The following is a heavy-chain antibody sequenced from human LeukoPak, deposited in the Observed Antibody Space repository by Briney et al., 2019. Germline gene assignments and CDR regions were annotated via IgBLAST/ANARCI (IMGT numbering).Heavy chain of an antibody. Sequence: GGSLRLSCAASGFTFTAYAMSWFRQTPGKGLEWVGNIHQAGSVTNYVDAVKGRFTISRDNARNSVFLQLNSLRAEDTALYYCARGRGWVDHWGQGTLVTVSS. CDR1: GFTFTAYA. J-gene: IGHJ4*02. CDR2: IHQAGSVT. V-gene: IGHV3-7*01. D-gene: IGHD3-16*01. CDR3: ARGRGWVDH.